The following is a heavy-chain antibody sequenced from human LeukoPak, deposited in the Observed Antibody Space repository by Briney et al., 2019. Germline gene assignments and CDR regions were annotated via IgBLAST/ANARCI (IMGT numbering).Heavy chain of an antibody. CDR3: TRDLPGSGGHPYILFD. CDR1: GASITRSAYF. J-gene: IGHJ4*02. D-gene: IGHD4-23*01. CDR2: ITYFGTT. Sequence: SETLSLTCTVSGASITRSAYFWGWVRQPPGKGLEWIGSITYFGTTYYNASLKSRLSISLDTSKNHFSLNLTSVTAADTAVYFCTRDLPGSGGHPYILFDRDQGTLVTVS. V-gene: IGHV4-39*07.